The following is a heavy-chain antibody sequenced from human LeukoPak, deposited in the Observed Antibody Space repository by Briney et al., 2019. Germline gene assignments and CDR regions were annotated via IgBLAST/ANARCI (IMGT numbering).Heavy chain of an antibody. D-gene: IGHD3-10*01. Sequence: SETLSLTCTVSGGSITSSYYCRGCTRHPPRKGREWIRSIYDSGSSYDNPSHKSRVTISVDTSKNQFSLKLSSVTAADSAVYYCARHYGPWGQGTLVTVSS. CDR2: IYDSGSS. V-gene: IGHV4-39*01. J-gene: IGHJ5*02. CDR3: ARHYGP. CDR1: GGSITSSYYC.